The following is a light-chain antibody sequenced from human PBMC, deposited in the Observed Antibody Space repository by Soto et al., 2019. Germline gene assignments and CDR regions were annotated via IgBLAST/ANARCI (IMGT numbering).Light chain of an antibody. J-gene: IGKJ4*01. V-gene: IGKV3D-15*01. CDR3: QQYSVWPLS. CDR2: GAS. CDR1: QSVSNN. Sequence: EIVLTHSPATLSVSRGERAALSCRASQSVSNNLAWYQQKPGQPPRLLIFGASTRATGIPARFSGSGSEAEFALTISTLQSEDFAVYYCQQYSVWPLSFGGGTKV.